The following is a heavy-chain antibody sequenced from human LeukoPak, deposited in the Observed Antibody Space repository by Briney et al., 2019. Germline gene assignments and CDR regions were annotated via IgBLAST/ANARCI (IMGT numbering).Heavy chain of an antibody. CDR2: IYYSGRT. D-gene: IGHD7-27*01. CDR3: ARDSAGDYWLDP. Sequence: SETLSLTCTVSGGPISGYYWNWIRQPPGKGLEWIGSIYYSGRTSFNGSLKTRITMSVDTSKNQFSLKLTSVTTAGTAVYFCARDSAGDYWLDPWGQGTPVTVSS. CDR1: GGPISGYY. V-gene: IGHV4-59*01. J-gene: IGHJ5*02.